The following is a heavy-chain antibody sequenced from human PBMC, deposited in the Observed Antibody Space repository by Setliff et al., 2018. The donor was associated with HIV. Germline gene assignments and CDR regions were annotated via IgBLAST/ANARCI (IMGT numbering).Heavy chain of an antibody. V-gene: IGHV1-18*01. Sequence: GASVKVSCKASGYTFTSYGISWVRQAPGQGLEWMGWIGAYNGNTNYAQKLQGRVTMTTDTSSSTAYLDLRSLRSDDTAVYYCARDSDNFWSGYYAAFDYWGQGTLVTVSS. CDR1: GYTFTSYG. CDR2: IGAYNGNT. CDR3: ARDSDNFWSGYYAAFDY. J-gene: IGHJ4*02. D-gene: IGHD3-3*01.